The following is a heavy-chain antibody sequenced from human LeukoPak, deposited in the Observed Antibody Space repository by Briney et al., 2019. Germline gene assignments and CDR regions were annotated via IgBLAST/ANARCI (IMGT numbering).Heavy chain of an antibody. D-gene: IGHD1-7*01. J-gene: IGHJ4*02. CDR2: ISSSGSTI. CDR3: ARDRHNWNYGGYFDY. Sequence: GGSLRLSCAASGFTFSDYYMSWIRQAPGKGLEWVSYISSSGSTIYYADSVKGRFTLSSDNAKNSLYLQMNSLRAEDTAVYYCARDRHNWNYGGYFDYWGQGTLVTVSS. CDR1: GFTFSDYY. V-gene: IGHV3-11*01.